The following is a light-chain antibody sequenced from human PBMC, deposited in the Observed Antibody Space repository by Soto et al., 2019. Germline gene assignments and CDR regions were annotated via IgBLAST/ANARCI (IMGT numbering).Light chain of an antibody. Sequence: QSVVTQEPSLTVSPGGTVTLTCGSNTGAVTSGHYPYWFQQKPGQAPRTLIYDTSNKHSWTPARFSGSLLGGKAALTLSGALPEDEAEYYCFLSYSSVRRFGGGTKLTVL. CDR3: FLSYSSVRR. CDR2: DTS. V-gene: IGLV7-46*01. CDR1: TGAVTSGHY. J-gene: IGLJ3*02.